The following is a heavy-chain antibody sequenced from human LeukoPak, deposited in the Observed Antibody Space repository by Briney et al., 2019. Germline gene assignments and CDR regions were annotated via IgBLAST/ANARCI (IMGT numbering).Heavy chain of an antibody. CDR2: ISDSGGST. D-gene: IGHD3-10*01. J-gene: IGHJ4*02. CDR1: GFTFSSYA. CDR3: AKGRWFGELLTDY. Sequence: QPGGSLRLSCAASGFTFSSYAMSWVRQAPGKGLEWVSSISDSGGSTYYADSVKRRFTISRDNSKNTLYLQMNSPRAEDTAVYYCAKGRWFGELLTDYWGQGTLVTVSS. V-gene: IGHV3-23*01.